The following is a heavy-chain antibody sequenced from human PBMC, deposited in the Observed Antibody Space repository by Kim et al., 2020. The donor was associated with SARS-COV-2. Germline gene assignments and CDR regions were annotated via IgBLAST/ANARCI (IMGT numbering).Heavy chain of an antibody. CDR2: TYYRSKWYN. V-gene: IGHV6-1*01. J-gene: IGHJ4*02. D-gene: IGHD6-19*01. CDR3: AREAVSSGWYEGTFDY. Sequence: SQTLSLTCAISGDSVSSNSAAWNWIRQSPSRGLEWLGRTYYRSKWYNDYAVSVKSRITINPDTSKNQFSLQLNSVTPEDTAVYYCAREAVSSGWYEGTFDYWGQGTLVTVSS. CDR1: GDSVSSNSAA.